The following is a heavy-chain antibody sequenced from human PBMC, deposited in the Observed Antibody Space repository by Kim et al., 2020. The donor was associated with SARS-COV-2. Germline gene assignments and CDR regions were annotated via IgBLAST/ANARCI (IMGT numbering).Heavy chain of an antibody. CDR2: IIPILGIA. CDR1: GGTFSSYA. Sequence: SVKVSCKASGGTFSSYAISWVRQAPGQGLEWMGRIIPILGIANYAQKFQGRVTITADKSTSTAYMELSSLRSEDTAVYYCARTQNYGSGIDYWGQGTLVTVSS. D-gene: IGHD3-10*01. J-gene: IGHJ4*02. CDR3: ARTQNYGSGIDY. V-gene: IGHV1-69*04.